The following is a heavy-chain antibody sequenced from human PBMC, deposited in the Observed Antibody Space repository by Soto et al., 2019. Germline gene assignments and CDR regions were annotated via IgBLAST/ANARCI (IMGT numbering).Heavy chain of an antibody. CDR2: IIPIFGTA. V-gene: IGHV1-69*13. CDR1: GGTFSSYA. CDR3: ARVKYSSSSNYYYYGMDV. J-gene: IGHJ6*02. Sequence: ASVKVSCKASGGTFSSYAISWVRQAPGQGLDGMGGIIPIFGTANYAQKFQGRVTITADESTSTAYMELSRLRSEDTAVYYCARVKYSSSSNYYYYGMDVWGQGTTVTVSS. D-gene: IGHD6-6*01.